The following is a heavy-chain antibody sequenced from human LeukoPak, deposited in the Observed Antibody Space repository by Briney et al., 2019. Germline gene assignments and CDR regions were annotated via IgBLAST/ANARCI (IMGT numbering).Heavy chain of an antibody. J-gene: IGHJ6*02. V-gene: IGHV3-7*01. CDR2: IKQDGSEK. Sequence: GGSLRLSCAASGFTFSSYWMSWVRQAPGKGLEWVANIKQDGSEKYYVDSVKGRFTISRDNAKNSLYLQMNSLRAEDTAVYYCARDQVGSGWRRYYGMDVWGQGTTVTVS. CDR1: GFTFSSYW. D-gene: IGHD6-19*01. CDR3: ARDQVGSGWRRYYGMDV.